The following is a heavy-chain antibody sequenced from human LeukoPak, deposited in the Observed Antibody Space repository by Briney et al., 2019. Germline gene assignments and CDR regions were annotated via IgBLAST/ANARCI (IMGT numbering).Heavy chain of an antibody. CDR2: ISYDGSNK. CDR1: GFTFSSYG. CDR3: ARDNTGDYIFDY. D-gene: IGHD4-17*01. V-gene: IGHV3-30*03. Sequence: SGGSLRLSCAASGFTFSSYGMHWVRQAPGKGLEWVAVISYDGSNKYYADSVKGRFTISRDNSKNTLYLQMNSLRAEDTAVYYFARDNTGDYIFDYWGQGTLVTVSS. J-gene: IGHJ4*02.